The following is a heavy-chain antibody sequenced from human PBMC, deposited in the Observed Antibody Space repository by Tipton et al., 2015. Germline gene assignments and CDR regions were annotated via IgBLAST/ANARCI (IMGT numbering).Heavy chain of an antibody. J-gene: IGHJ6*01. CDR2: MKQEGSET. CDR3: ARGYRMDV. CDR1: GFTFSRNW. Sequence: SLRLSCAASGFTFSRNWMTWVRQAPGKGLELVANMKQEGSETYYVDSVRGRFTISRDNAKKSLYLQMNSLRDEDTAVYYCARGYRMDVWGQGTTVTVSS. V-gene: IGHV3-7*01.